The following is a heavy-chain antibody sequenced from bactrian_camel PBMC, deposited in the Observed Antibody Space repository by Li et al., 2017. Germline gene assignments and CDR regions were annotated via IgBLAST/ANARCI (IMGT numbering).Heavy chain of an antibody. CDR2: IDSDGST. CDR3: AASGRLYCEGGYVAFSS. CDR1: DYDISGEC. D-gene: IGHD2*01. Sequence: HVQLVESGGESVQSGGSLTLSCVASDYDISGECMAWFRLAPGKEREGVAAIDSDGSTSYADSVKGRSTISKDNAKNTLYPQMNSLKPEDTAMYYCAASGRLYCEGGYVAFSSWGRGTQVTVS. J-gene: IGHJ6*01. V-gene: IGHV3S53*01.